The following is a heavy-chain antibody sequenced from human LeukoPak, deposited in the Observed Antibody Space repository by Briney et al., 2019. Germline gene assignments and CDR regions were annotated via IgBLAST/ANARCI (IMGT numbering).Heavy chain of an antibody. CDR3: AKDVVNPDYYYGMDV. V-gene: IGHV3-23*01. CDR2: ISGSGAST. Sequence: QPGGSLRLSCAASXFTFSSYAMSWVRQAPGKGLEWVSAISGSGASTYYADSVKGRFTISRDNSKKTLYLQMNSLRAEDTAVYYCAKDVVNPDYYYGMDVWGQGTTVTVSS. CDR1: XFTFSSYA. J-gene: IGHJ6*02. D-gene: IGHD2-15*01.